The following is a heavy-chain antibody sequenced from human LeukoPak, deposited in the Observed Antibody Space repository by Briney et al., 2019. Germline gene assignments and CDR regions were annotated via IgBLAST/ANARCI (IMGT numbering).Heavy chain of an antibody. V-gene: IGHV4-59*08. Sequence: SETLSLTCTVSGGSISSYYWSWIRQPPGKGLEWIGYIYYSGSTNYNPSLKSRVTISVDTSKNQFSLKLSSVTAADTAVYYCARGYVRGSYYYFDYWGQGTLVTVSS. J-gene: IGHJ4*02. CDR2: IYYSGST. CDR1: GGSISSYY. D-gene: IGHD1-26*01. CDR3: ARGYVRGSYYYFDY.